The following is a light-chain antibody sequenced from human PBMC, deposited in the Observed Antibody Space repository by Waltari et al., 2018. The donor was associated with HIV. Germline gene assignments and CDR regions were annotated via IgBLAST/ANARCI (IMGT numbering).Light chain of an antibody. J-gene: IGLJ3*02. V-gene: IGLV2-11*01. CDR2: DVN. CDR3: CSYADKYTWV. Sequence: QSALTQPRSVSGSPGQSVTISCTGTSSHVGSYNYVPWYQQHPGKAPKLMIFDVNKRPSGVPDRFSGSKSGNTASLTISGLQAEDEADYCCCSYADKYTWVFGGGTKLTVL. CDR1: SSHVGSYNY.